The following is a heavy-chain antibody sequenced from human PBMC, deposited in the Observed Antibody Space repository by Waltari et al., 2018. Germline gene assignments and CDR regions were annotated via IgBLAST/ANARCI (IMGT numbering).Heavy chain of an antibody. Sequence: QVQLKQWGAGLLKPSETLSLTCAVYGGSFSDHYWSWVRQSPEKGLEWIGEINHSGSATFSPSLNNRVTMSVDPSKNQFSLRLRSVTAADTAVYYCARLPPAAMGFHWFDSWGHGTPVSVSS. CDR3: ARLPPAAMGFHWFDS. CDR2: INHSGSA. D-gene: IGHD2-2*01. J-gene: IGHJ5*01. V-gene: IGHV4-34*01. CDR1: GGSFSDHY.